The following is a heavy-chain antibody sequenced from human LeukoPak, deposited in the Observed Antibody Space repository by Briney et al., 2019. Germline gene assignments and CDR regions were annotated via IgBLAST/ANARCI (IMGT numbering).Heavy chain of an antibody. J-gene: IGHJ4*02. CDR1: GDSIRSSSYH. D-gene: IGHD2-2*02. Sequence: SETLSLTCTVSGDSIRSSSYHWGWIRQPPGKGLEWIGSIYYSGSTYNNRSLKRRLTISIDTSKNQFSLRLSSVTAADTAVYYCADMGYCSSTSCYTGFGYWGQGTLVTVSS. CDR2: IYYSGST. CDR3: ADMGYCSSTSCYTGFGY. V-gene: IGHV4-39*07.